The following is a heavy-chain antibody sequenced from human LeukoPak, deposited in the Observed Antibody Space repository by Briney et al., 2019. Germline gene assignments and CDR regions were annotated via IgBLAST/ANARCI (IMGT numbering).Heavy chain of an antibody. CDR1: NGSISSSSYY. Sequence: SETLSLTCTVSNGSISSSSYYWGWIRQPPGKGLEWIGSVYYSGSTYYNPSLKSRVTISVDTFKSQLSLKVTSVTAADTAVYYCARDVGDGYNQFDYWGQGTLVTVSS. CDR2: VYYSGST. CDR3: ARDVGDGYNQFDY. V-gene: IGHV4-39*07. J-gene: IGHJ4*02. D-gene: IGHD5-24*01.